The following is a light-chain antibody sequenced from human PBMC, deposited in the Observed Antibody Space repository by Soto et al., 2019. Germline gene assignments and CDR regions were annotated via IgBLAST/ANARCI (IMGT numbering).Light chain of an antibody. CDR2: DAS. Sequence: DIQMTQSPSSLSASVGDRVTITCQASQDISIYLHWYQQKPGKAPNLLIYDASNLQTGVPSRFSGSGSGTNFTFTITSLQAEDIATYYCQQYDDIPITFGRGTRLEIK. J-gene: IGKJ5*01. CDR1: QDISIY. CDR3: QQYDDIPIT. V-gene: IGKV1-33*01.